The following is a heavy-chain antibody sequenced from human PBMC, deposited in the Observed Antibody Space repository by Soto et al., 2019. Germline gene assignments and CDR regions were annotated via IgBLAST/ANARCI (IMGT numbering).Heavy chain of an antibody. V-gene: IGHV3-23*01. CDR3: AKHQTSPWTANWVDT. CDR2: ISSSGGSR. Sequence: GGSLRLSCAASGFNFNTFAMSWIRQAPGKGLEWVSHISSSGGSRDYADSVRGRFTVSRDNSKNVLFLQMNSLRADDTATYYCAKHQTSPWTANWVDTWGTGTLVTVSS. CDR1: GFNFNTFA. J-gene: IGHJ5*02.